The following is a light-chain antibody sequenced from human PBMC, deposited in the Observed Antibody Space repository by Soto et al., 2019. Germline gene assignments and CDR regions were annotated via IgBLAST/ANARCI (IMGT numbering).Light chain of an antibody. CDR1: QSVARW. CDR2: GDS. Sequence: DIQMTQSPSTLTASVGDRITITCRASQSVARWLAWYQQKPGKAPKVLISGDSNLESGVPSRFSGSGFGTQFTLSISSLQPDDSATYFCQQYDTSWTFGQGTKVEIK. J-gene: IGKJ1*01. V-gene: IGKV1-5*01. CDR3: QQYDTSWT.